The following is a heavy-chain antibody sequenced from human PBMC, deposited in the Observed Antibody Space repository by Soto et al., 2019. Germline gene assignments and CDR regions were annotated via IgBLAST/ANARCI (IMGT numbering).Heavy chain of an antibody. CDR3: ARDSGYGSGASVNHYLDY. V-gene: IGHV4-31*03. CDR1: GGSISSGAYC. Sequence: SETLSLTCTVSGGSISSGAYCWTCIRQHPGKGLEWIGYIYYSGSIYYNPSLKSRVTLSVDTSKNQFSLKRTSVTAADTAVYYCARDSGYGSGASVNHYLDYWGHGTLVTVSS. CDR2: IYYSGSI. D-gene: IGHD3-10*01. J-gene: IGHJ4*01.